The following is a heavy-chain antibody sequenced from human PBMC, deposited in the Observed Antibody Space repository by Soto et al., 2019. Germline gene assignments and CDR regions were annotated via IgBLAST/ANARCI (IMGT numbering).Heavy chain of an antibody. CDR2: ISWDGGST. CDR3: AKDISIVGATSLYYGMDV. Sequence: GGSLRLSCAASGFTFDDYTMHWVRQAPGKGLEWVSLISWDGGSTYYADSVKGRFTISRDNSKNSLYLQMNSLRTEDTALYYCAKDISIVGATSLYYGMDVWGQGTTVTVSS. V-gene: IGHV3-43*01. CDR1: GFTFDDYT. D-gene: IGHD1-26*01. J-gene: IGHJ6*02.